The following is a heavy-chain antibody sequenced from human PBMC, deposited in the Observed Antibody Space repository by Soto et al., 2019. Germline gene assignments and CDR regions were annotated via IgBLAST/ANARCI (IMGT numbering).Heavy chain of an antibody. CDR3: ARMTTVTHEYFQH. J-gene: IGHJ1*01. CDR2: ISYDGSNK. V-gene: IGHV3-30-3*01. Sequence: ESGGGVVQPGRSLRLSCAASGFTFSSYAMHWVRQAPGKGLEWVAVISYDGSNKYYADSVKGRFTISRDNSKNTLYLQMNSLRAEDTAVYYCARMTTVTHEYFQHWGQGTLVTVSS. CDR1: GFTFSSYA. D-gene: IGHD4-17*01.